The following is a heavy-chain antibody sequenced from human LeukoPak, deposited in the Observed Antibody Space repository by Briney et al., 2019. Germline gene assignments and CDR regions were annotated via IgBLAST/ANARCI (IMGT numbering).Heavy chain of an antibody. CDR1: GGSISSSSYY. CDR2: IYYSGST. J-gene: IGHJ3*02. V-gene: IGHV4-39*07. Sequence: PSETLSLTCTVSGGSISSSSYYWGWIRQPPGKGLEWIGSIYYSGSTYYNPSLKSRVTISVDTSKNQFSLKLSSVTAADTAVYYCAGGVRQWIQLWYPYPGDAFDIWGQGTMVTVSS. CDR3: AGGVRQWIQLWYPYPGDAFDI. D-gene: IGHD5-18*01.